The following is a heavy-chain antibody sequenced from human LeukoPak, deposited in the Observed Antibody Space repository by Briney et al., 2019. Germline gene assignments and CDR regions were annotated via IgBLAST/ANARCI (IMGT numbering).Heavy chain of an antibody. Sequence: GASAKVSCKASGYTPSGYYTHSVPHGPRHGHEWVGWMKLISGGTNYAQKFQGRVTMTGDTSISTAYMELSRLTSDDTAVYYCARDVGVPTSAYDYWGQGTLVIVSS. CDR1: GYTPSGYY. V-gene: IGHV1-2*02. J-gene: IGHJ4*02. CDR3: ARDVGVPTSAYDY. D-gene: IGHD2/OR15-2a*01. CDR2: MKLISGGT.